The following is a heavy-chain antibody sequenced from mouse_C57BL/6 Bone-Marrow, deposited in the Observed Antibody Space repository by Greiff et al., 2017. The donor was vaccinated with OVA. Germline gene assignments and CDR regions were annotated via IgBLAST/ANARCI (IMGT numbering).Heavy chain of an antibody. Sequence: VQLQQSVAELVRPGASVKLSCTASGFNIKNTYMHWVKQRPEQGLEWIGRIDPANGNNKYAPKFQGKATITADTSSNTAYLQLSSLTSEDTAISYCAIYAISLSWCAYWGQGTLGTVSA. CDR3: AIYAISLSWCAY. CDR1: GFNIKNTY. CDR2: IDPANGNN. V-gene: IGHV14-3*01. D-gene: IGHD1-1*01. J-gene: IGHJ3*01.